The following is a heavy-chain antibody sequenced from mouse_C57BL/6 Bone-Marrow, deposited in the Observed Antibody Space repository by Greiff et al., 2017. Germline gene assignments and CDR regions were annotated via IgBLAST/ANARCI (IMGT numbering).Heavy chain of an antibody. D-gene: IGHD2-1*01. V-gene: IGHV5-12*01. CDR3: ARREYHYGNFDY. J-gene: IGHJ2*01. CDR2: ISNGGGST. CDR1: GFTFSDYY. Sequence: EVQGVESGGGLVQPGGSLKLSCAASGFTFSDYYMYWVRQTPEKRLEWVAYISNGGGSTYYPDTVKGRFTISRDNAKNTLYLQMSRLKSEDTAMYYCARREYHYGNFDYWGQGTTLTVSS.